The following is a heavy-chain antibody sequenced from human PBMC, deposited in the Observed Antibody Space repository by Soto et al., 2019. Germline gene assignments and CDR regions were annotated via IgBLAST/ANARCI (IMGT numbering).Heavy chain of an antibody. CDR3: ARDGPPTDY. V-gene: IGHV1-18*01. CDR2: ISANNGNT. Sequence: QVQLVQSGAEVKKPGASVKVSCKASGYTFSSYHISWVRQAPGQGLEWMGWISANNGNTNYAQKLQGRVTMTTDTTTSPAYMKLRSLSSDDTAVYSCARDGPPTDYWGQGTLVTVSS. CDR1: GYTFSSYH. J-gene: IGHJ4*02.